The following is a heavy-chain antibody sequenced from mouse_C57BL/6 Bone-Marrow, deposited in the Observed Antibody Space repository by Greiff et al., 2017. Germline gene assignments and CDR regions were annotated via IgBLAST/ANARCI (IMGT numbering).Heavy chain of an antibody. CDR1: GYTFTNYW. CDR3: ARLGVWYAMDY. J-gene: IGHJ4*01. V-gene: IGHV1-63*01. CDR2: IYPGGGYT. Sequence: QVQLQQSGAELVRPGTSVKMSCKASGYTFTNYWIGWAKQRPGHGLEWIGDIYPGGGYTNYNEKFKGKATLTADKSSSTAYMQFSSLTSEDSAIYYCARLGVWYAMDYWGQRTSVTVSS.